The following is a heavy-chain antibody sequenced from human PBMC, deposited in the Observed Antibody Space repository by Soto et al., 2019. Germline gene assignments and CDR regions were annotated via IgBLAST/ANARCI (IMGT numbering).Heavy chain of an antibody. J-gene: IGHJ4*02. CDR1: GFTFSSCG. D-gene: IGHD3-10*01. Sequence: GGSLRLSCVASGFTFSSCGMHWVRQSPGKGLEYVSAISANGGSTFYANSVKGRFTVSRDNSKNTLYLQMGSLRVEDMAVYYYTRDRSPGMVFPDFDFWGQGALVTVSS. CDR3: TRDRSPGMVFPDFDF. CDR2: ISANGGST. V-gene: IGHV3-64*01.